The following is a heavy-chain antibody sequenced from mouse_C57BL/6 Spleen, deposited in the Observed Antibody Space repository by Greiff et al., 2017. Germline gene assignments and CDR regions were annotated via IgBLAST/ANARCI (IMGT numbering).Heavy chain of an antibody. CDR3: AREGDDYDGYFDV. CDR1: GYSITSGYY. J-gene: IGHJ1*03. Sequence: DVQLQESGPGLVKPSQSLSLTCSVTGYSITSGYYWNWIRQFPGNKLEWMGYISYDGSNNYNPSLKNRISITRDTSKNQFFLKLNSVTTEDTATYYCAREGDDYDGYFDVWGTGTTVTVSS. CDR2: ISYDGSN. D-gene: IGHD2-4*01. V-gene: IGHV3-6*01.